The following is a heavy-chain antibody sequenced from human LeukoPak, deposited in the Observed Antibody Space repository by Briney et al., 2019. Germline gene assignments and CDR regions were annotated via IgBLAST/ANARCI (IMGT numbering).Heavy chain of an antibody. J-gene: IGHJ5*02. CDR2: INPSGGST. CDR1: GYTSTSYY. Sequence: ASVKVSCKASGYTSTSYYMHWVRQAPGQGLEWMGIINPSGGSTSYAQKFQGRVTITRDTSTSTVYMELSSLRPEDTAVYYCARDRFPGKRGPKYNWSDPGAREPRVTVPS. V-gene: IGHV1-46*01. CDR3: ARDRFPGKRGPKYNWSDP.